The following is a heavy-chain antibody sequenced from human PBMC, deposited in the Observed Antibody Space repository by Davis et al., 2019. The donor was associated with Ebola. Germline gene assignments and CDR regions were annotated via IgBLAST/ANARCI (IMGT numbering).Heavy chain of an antibody. CDR2: IFPGDSDT. D-gene: IGHD5-24*01. V-gene: IGHV5-51*01. J-gene: IGHJ4*02. CDR1: GYSFTTYW. CDR3: ARGTDGYNPGGYFDS. Sequence: SCKGSGYSFTTYWIVWVRQMPGKGLECMGIIFPGDSDTRYSPSFQGQVTISTDKSISTAYLQWSSLKASDTAIYYCARGTDGYNPGGYFDSWGQGTLVTVSS.